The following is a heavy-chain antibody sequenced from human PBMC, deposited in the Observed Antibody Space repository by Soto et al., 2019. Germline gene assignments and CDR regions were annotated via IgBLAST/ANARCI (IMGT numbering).Heavy chain of an antibody. V-gene: IGHV1-8*02. CDR2: MNPNSGNT. CDR3: ARGNFRY. J-gene: IGHJ4*02. CDR1: VCNLSTFD. Sequence: ASVKVSCNASVCNLSTFDIYWVRQATGHGLEWMGWMNPNSGNTGYAQELRGRVTMTRNTSNTTAYMELTSLTYADTGVYYCARGNFRYWGQGTLVPVFS.